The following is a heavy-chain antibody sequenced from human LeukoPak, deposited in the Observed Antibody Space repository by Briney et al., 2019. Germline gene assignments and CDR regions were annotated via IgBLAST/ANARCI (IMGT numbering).Heavy chain of an antibody. V-gene: IGHV3-21*01. J-gene: IGHJ4*02. CDR1: GFTFSSYS. D-gene: IGHD2-21*02. CDR2: ISSSSSYI. Sequence: GGSLRLSCAASGFTFSSYSMSWVRQAPGKGLEWVSSISSSSSYIYYADSVKGRFTISRDNAKNSLYLQMNSLRAEDTAVYYCARDLTPYCGGDCSFEFDYWGQGTLVTVSS. CDR3: ARDLTPYCGGDCSFEFDY.